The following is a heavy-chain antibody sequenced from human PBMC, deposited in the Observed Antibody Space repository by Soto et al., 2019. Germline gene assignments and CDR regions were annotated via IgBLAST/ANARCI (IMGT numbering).Heavy chain of an antibody. J-gene: IGHJ6*02. CDR1: GYTFTSYD. V-gene: IGHV1-8*01. CDR2: MNPNSGNT. CDR3: ARVNYGGEYYYYGMDV. Sequence: ASVKVSCKASGYTFTSYDINWVRQATGQGLEWMGWMNPNSGNTGYAQKFQGRVTMTRDTSTSTVYMELSSLRSEDTAVYYCARVNYGGEYYYYGMDVWGQGTTVTVSS. D-gene: IGHD4-17*01.